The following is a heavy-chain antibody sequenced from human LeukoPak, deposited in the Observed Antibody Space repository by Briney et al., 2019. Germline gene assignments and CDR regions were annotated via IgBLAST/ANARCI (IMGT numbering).Heavy chain of an antibody. CDR1: GFTFSSYA. CDR3: AKDMRYYGSGSYYNLDAFDI. CDR2: ISGSGGST. J-gene: IGHJ3*02. Sequence: GGSLRLSCAASGFTFSSYAMSWVRQAPGEGLEWVSAISGSGGSTYYADSVKGRFTISRDNSKNTLYLQMNSLRAEDTAVYYCAKDMRYYGSGSYYNLDAFDIWGQGTMVTVSS. V-gene: IGHV3-23*01. D-gene: IGHD3-10*01.